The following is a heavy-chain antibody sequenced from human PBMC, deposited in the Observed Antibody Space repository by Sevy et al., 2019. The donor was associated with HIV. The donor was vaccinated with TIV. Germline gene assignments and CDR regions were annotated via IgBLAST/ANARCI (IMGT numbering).Heavy chain of an antibody. D-gene: IGHD6-13*01. V-gene: IGHV4-39*01. J-gene: IGHJ4*02. CDR3: ARLPAYYSSSWYYFDN. CDR1: GGSISSSSYY. CDR2: FYYRGST. Sequence: SETLSLTCTVSGGSISSSSYYWGWIRQPPGKGLEWIGGFYYRGSTYYNPSLKSRVTISVDTSKNQFSLKLSSVAAADTAVYYCARLPAYYSSSWYYFDNWGQGSLVTVSS.